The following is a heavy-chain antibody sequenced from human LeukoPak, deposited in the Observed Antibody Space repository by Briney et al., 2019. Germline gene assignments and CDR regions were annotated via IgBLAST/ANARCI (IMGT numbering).Heavy chain of an antibody. CDR2: VYYNGNT. D-gene: IGHD5/OR15-5a*01. CDR1: GEPISSYY. V-gene: IGHV4-59*08. J-gene: IGHJ4*02. Sequence: SETLSLTCLVSGEPISSYYWSWIRQAPGRGPEYIGNVYYNGNTNYNPSLESRVTMSVDTSMNQFSLKLNSVTAADTAVYYCARGDSVYPYHLDYWGQGTLVTVSS. CDR3: ARGDSVYPYHLDY.